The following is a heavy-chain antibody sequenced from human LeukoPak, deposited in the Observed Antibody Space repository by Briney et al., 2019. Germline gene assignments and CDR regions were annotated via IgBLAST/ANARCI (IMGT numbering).Heavy chain of an antibody. V-gene: IGHV4-34*01. D-gene: IGHD4-11*01. Sequence: SETLSLTCAVYGGSFSGYYWSWIRQPPGKGLEWIGEINHSGSTNYNPSLKSRVTISVDTSKNQFSLKLSSVTAADTAVYYCARYDYNDAFDIWGQGTMVTVSS. CDR3: ARYDYNDAFDI. J-gene: IGHJ3*02. CDR1: GGSFSGYY. CDR2: INHSGST.